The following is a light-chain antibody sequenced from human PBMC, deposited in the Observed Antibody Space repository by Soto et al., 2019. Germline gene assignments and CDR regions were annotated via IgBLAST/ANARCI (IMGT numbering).Light chain of an antibody. CDR3: QQYNNWPRT. V-gene: IGKV3-15*01. Sequence: EIVMTQSPATLSWSRGEVATLCCMASQSVSSNLAWYQQKPGQAPRLLIYGASTRATGIPARFSGSGSGTEFTLTISSLQSEDFAVYYCQQYNNWPRTFGQGTKVDI. J-gene: IGKJ1*01. CDR2: GAS. CDR1: QSVSSN.